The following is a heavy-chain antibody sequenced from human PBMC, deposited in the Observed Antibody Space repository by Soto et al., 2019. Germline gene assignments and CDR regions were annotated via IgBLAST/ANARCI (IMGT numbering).Heavy chain of an antibody. CDR2: IKQDGSEK. V-gene: IGHV3-7*01. J-gene: IGHJ6*02. CDR1: GFTFSSYW. CDR3: ARQGYSYGLYYYYYYGMDV. D-gene: IGHD5-18*01. Sequence: PGGSLRLSCAASGFTFSSYWMSWVRQAPGKGLEWVANIKQDGSEKYYVDSVKGRFTISRDNAKNSLYLQMNSLRAEDTAVYYCARQGYSYGLYYYYYYGMDVWGQGTTVTVSS.